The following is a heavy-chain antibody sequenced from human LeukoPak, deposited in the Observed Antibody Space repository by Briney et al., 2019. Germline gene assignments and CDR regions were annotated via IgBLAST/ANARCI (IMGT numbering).Heavy chain of an antibody. J-gene: IGHJ4*02. V-gene: IGHV1-2*02. D-gene: IGHD6-19*01. Sequence: ASVKVSCKASGYTFTGYYMHWVRQTPGQGLEWVGWINPNGGGTNFAQKFQGRDTLTRDTSITTAYLEVNRLESDDTAIYYCARENNSGWYRKAAFDYWGQGALVTVTS. CDR2: INPNGGGT. CDR3: ARENNSGWYRKAAFDY. CDR1: GYTFTGYY.